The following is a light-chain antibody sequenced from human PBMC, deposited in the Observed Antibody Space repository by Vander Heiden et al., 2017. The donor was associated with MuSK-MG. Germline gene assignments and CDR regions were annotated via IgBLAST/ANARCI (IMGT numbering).Light chain of an antibody. Sequence: DIQMTQSPSSLSASVGDRVTITCRASQGINNQLAWFQQKPGKVPKLLIYAASTLQSGVPSRFSGSGSGTEFTLTISSLQPEDVATYYCQKDYNARRTFGQGTKVEIK. CDR3: QKDYNARRT. V-gene: IGKV1-27*01. CDR1: QGINNQ. CDR2: AAS. J-gene: IGKJ1*01.